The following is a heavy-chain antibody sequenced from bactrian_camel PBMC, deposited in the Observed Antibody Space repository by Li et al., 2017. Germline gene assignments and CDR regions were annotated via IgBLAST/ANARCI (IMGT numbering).Heavy chain of an antibody. D-gene: IGHD8*01. V-gene: IGHV3S53*01. Sequence: QLVESGGGTVQPGGSLRLSCKTSRYFLDLFCLGWFRQAPGKGREVVATFSGRGDTYYADSVKGRFTFSRDDAETTLFLQMNRLRPEDTAVYYCAADPRPDWNGGLCHARPSYEYSGQGTQVTVS. CDR1: RYFLDLFC. J-gene: IGHJ4*01. CDR2: FSGRGDT. CDR3: AADPRPDWNGGLCHARPSYEY.